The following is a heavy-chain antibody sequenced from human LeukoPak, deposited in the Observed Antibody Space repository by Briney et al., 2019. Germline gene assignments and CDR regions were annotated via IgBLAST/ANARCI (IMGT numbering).Heavy chain of an antibody. CDR2: IIPIFGTA. D-gene: IGHD6-19*01. J-gene: IGHJ4*02. Sequence: SVKVSCKASGGTFSSYAISWVRQAPGQGLEWMGGIIPIFGTANYAQKFQGRVTITADESTSTAYMELSSLRSEDTAVYYCARGRLEQWLALSSGFDYWGQGTLVTVSS. CDR3: ARGRLEQWLALSSGFDY. V-gene: IGHV1-69*13. CDR1: GGTFSSYA.